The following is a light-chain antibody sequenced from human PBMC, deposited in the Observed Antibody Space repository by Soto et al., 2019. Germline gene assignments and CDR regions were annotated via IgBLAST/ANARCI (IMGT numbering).Light chain of an antibody. CDR2: GNS. CDR3: QSYDSSLSGYV. CDR1: SSNIGAGYD. J-gene: IGLJ1*01. V-gene: IGLV1-40*01. Sequence: SVLTQPPSVSGAPGQRVTISCTGSSSNIGAGYDVHWYQQLPGTAPKLLIYGNSNRPSGVPDRFSGSKSGTSASLAITGLQAADEADYYCQSYDSSLSGYVFGTGTKVTVL.